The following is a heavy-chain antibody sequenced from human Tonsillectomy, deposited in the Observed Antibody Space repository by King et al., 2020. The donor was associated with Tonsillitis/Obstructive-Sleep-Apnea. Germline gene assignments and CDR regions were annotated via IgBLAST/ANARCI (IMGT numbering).Heavy chain of an antibody. D-gene: IGHD5-12*01. J-gene: IGHJ5*02. V-gene: IGHV4-34*01. CDR3: ARGRTITRKRQRNNWFDP. CDR2: INHSGST. CDR1: GGSFSGYY. Sequence: VQLPQWGAGLLKPSETLSLTCAVYGGSFSGYYWSWIRQPPGKGLEWVGEINHSGSTNYNPSLKSRVTISVDTSKNQFSLKLSSVTAADTAVYYCARGRTITRKRQRNNWFDPWGQGTLVTVSS.